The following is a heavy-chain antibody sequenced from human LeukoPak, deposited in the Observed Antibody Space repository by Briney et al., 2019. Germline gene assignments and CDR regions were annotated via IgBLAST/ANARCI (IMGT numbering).Heavy chain of an antibody. CDR3: ARSSGYYGHYFDY. J-gene: IGHJ4*02. CDR2: IYYSGST. Sequence: SETLSLTCTVSGGSISSGDYYWSWIRQPPGKGLEWIGYIYYSGSTYYNPSLKSRVTISVDTSKNQFSLKLSSVTAADTAVCYCARSSGYYGHYFDYWGQGTLVTVSS. V-gene: IGHV4-30-4*08. CDR1: GGSISSGDYY. D-gene: IGHD3-22*01.